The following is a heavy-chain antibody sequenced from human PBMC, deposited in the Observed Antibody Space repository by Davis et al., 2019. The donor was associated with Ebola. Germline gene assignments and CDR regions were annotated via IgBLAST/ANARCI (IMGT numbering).Heavy chain of an antibody. D-gene: IGHD6-6*01. CDR1: GFIFSSYA. CDR3: ASGDGRGSSYDMDV. Sequence: GESLKISCAASGFIFSSYAMNWVRQAQGKGLDWVSTISGSGGSTYYADSVKGRFTISRDNSKSTLYLQMNSLRADDTALYYCASGDGRGSSYDMDVWGQGTTVTVSS. V-gene: IGHV3-23*01. J-gene: IGHJ6*02. CDR2: ISGSGGST.